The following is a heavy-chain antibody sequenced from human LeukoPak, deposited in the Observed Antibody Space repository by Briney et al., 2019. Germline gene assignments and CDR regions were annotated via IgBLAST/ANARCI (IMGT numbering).Heavy chain of an antibody. CDR3: ATDRASKGEQWLGYLSF. CDR1: GFTFSSYG. V-gene: IGHV3-30*03. Sequence: GRSLRLSCAASGFTFSSYGMHWVRQAPGKGLEWVTVISSDGSNEYYADSVKGRFTISRDNSKNTLYLQMNSLRTEDTAVYYCATDRASKGEQWLGYLSFWGQGTLVTVSS. D-gene: IGHD6-19*01. CDR2: ISSDGSNE. J-gene: IGHJ4*02.